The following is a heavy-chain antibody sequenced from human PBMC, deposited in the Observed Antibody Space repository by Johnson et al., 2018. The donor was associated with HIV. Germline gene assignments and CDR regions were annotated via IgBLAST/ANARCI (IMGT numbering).Heavy chain of an antibody. CDR2: IKQDGSEN. V-gene: IGHV3-7*04. CDR1: GFTFSNHW. J-gene: IGHJ3*02. CDR3: ASDSSSLYWSAFDI. D-gene: IGHD6-13*01. Sequence: VQLVESGGGVVQPGGSLRLSCAASGFTFSNHWMSWVRQAAGKGLEWVANIKQDGSENYYADSVKGRFTISRDNSKNTLYLQMNSLRAEDTAVYYCASDSSSLYWSAFDIWGQGTMVTVSS.